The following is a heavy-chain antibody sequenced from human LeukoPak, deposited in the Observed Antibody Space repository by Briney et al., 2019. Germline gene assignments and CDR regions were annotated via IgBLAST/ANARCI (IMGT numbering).Heavy chain of an antibody. V-gene: IGHV3-49*04. CDR2: IRSKAYGGTT. CDR3: TTSLGVLDLSYIDY. J-gene: IGHJ4*02. D-gene: IGHD3-10*01. CDR1: GFTFSNYG. Sequence: PGGSLRLSCAASGFTFSNYGMSWVRQAPGKGLEWVGFIRSKAYGGTTEYAASVKGRFTISRDDSKSIAYLQMNSLKTEDTAVYYCTTSLGVLDLSYIDYWGQGTLVTVSS.